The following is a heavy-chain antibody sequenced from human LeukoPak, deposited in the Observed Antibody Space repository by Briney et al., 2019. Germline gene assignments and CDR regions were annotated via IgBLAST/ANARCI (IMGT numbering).Heavy chain of an antibody. Sequence: GGSLRLSCTASGFTFSSYSMNWVRQAPGKGLEWVSSISTSSSYIYYADSVKGRFTISRDNARNSLYLQMNTLRAEDTAVYYCARDRGGYSGYDSGVGIFDYWGQGTLVTVSS. CDR2: ISTSSSYI. D-gene: IGHD5-12*01. CDR3: ARDRGGYSGYDSGVGIFDY. CDR1: GFTFSSYS. V-gene: IGHV3-21*04. J-gene: IGHJ4*02.